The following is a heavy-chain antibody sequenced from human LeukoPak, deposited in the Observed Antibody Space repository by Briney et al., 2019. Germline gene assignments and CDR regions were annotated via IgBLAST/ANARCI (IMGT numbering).Heavy chain of an antibody. CDR2: ISSSRSYI. J-gene: IGHJ4*02. CDR1: GFTFSSYS. CDR3: ARDRDIVAFDS. V-gene: IGHV3-21*01. D-gene: IGHD5-12*01. Sequence: GGSLRLSCAASGFTFSSYSMNWVRQAPGKGLEWVSSISSSRSYIRYADSVKGRFTISRDNAKNSVYLQMNSLRADDTAVYCCARDRDIVAFDSWGQGTLVTVSS.